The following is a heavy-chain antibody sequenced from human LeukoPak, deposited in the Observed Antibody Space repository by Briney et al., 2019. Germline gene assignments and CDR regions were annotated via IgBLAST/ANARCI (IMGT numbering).Heavy chain of an antibody. CDR1: GFTVSSNY. CDR3: VGSGGY. Sequence: GGSLRLSCAASGFTVSSNYMSWVRQAPGKGLEWVSCISTGSTYIYYADSVKGRFTISRDNAKNSLYLQMNSLRADDTAVYYCVGSGGYWGQGTLVTVSS. J-gene: IGHJ4*02. CDR2: ISTGSTYI. V-gene: IGHV3-21*01. D-gene: IGHD3-10*01.